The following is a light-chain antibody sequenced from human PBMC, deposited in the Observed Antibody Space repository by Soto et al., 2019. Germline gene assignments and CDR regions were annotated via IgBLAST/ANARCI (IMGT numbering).Light chain of an antibody. CDR2: GAS. CDR1: QSVNYN. J-gene: IGKJ2*01. V-gene: IGKV3-15*01. Sequence: ERVMTQSPVTLSVSPGERATLSCRASQSVNYNLAWFQQKPGQAPRLLINGASTRATGIPDRFSGSGSGTDFTLTISSLQSEDFAVYYCQQYDNWPFTFGQGTKLEIQ. CDR3: QQYDNWPFT.